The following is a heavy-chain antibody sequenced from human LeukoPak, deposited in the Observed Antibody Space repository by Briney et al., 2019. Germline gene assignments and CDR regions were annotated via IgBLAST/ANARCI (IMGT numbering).Heavy chain of an antibody. D-gene: IGHD6-13*01. J-gene: IGHJ3*02. CDR3: ASQQLASNDAFDI. Sequence: SETLSLTCAVYGGSFSGYYWSWICQPPGKGLEWIGEINHSGSTNYNPSLKSRVTISVDTSKNQFSLKLSSVTAADTAVYYCASQQLASNDAFDIWGQGTMVTVSS. CDR1: GGSFSGYY. V-gene: IGHV4-34*01. CDR2: INHSGST.